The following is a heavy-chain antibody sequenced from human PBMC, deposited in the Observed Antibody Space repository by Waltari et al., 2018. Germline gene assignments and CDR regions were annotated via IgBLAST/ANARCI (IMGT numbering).Heavy chain of an antibody. CDR2: INRDVSTT. D-gene: IGHD6-13*01. CDR1: GFTFISYW. CDR3: AREIAVTGQYYFDY. J-gene: IGHJ4*02. V-gene: IGHV3-74*01. Sequence: EVQLVESGGDSVQPGGSLRLSCAVSGFTFISYWMHWVRQDPGKGLVWVSSINRDVSTTTYADSVKGRFTISRDNAKNTLYLQMNSLRAEDTAVYYCAREIAVTGQYYFDYWGQGTLVTVSS.